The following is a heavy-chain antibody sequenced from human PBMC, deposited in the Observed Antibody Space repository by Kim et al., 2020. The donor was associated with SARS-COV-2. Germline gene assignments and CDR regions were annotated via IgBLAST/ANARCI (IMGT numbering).Heavy chain of an antibody. CDR2: IYYSGST. J-gene: IGHJ6*02. CDR3: ARHDLYGSGSYYNDYYYYCGMDV. D-gene: IGHD3-10*01. CDR1: GGSISSSSYY. V-gene: IGHV4-39*01. Sequence: SETLSLTCTVSGGSISSSSYYWGWIRQPPGKGLEWIGSIYYSGSTYYNPSLKSRVTISVDTSKNQFSLKLSSVTAADTAVYYCARHDLYGSGSYYNDYYYYCGMDVWGQGTTVTVSS.